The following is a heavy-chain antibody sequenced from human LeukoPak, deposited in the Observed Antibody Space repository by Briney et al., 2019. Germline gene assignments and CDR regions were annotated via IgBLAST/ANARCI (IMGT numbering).Heavy chain of an antibody. J-gene: IGHJ6*04. CDR2: INRSGST. V-gene: IGHV4-34*01. CDR3: ARGPTGPSDV. Sequence: NASETLSLTCAVYGGSFSGYYWSWIRQPPGKGLEWIGEINRSGSTNYNPSLKSRVTISVDTSKNQFSLKLSSVTAADTAVYYCARGPTGPSDVWGKGTTVTVSS. CDR1: GGSFSGYY.